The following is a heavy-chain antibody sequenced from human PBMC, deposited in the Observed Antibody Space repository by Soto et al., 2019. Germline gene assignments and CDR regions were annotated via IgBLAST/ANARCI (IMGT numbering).Heavy chain of an antibody. CDR3: AGLFPYGSRVYPLNY. D-gene: IGHD3-22*01. J-gene: IGHJ4*02. CDR1: GGSISSSY. Sequence: SETLSLTCTVSGGSISSSYWGWIRQPPGKGLEWIGSIYYLGNTYYNPSLGGRVSISVDTSKNQFSLKLKSVTAADTAVFYCAGLFPYGSRVYPLNYWGRETRVTVSS. CDR2: IYYLGNT. V-gene: IGHV4-39*01.